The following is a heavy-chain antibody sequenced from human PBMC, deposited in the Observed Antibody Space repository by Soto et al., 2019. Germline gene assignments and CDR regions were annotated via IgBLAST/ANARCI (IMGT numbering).Heavy chain of an antibody. V-gene: IGHV4-34*01. D-gene: IGHD4-17*01. CDR2: INHSGST. CDR1: GGSLSGYY. J-gene: IGHJ4*02. CDR3: ARYRSTHYGDYTSFDY. Sequence: PSETLSLTCAVYGGSLSGYYWSWIRQPPGKGPEWIGEINHSGSTNYNPSLKSRVTISVDTSKNQFSLKLSSVTAADTAVYYCARYRSTHYGDYTSFDYWGQGTLVTVSS.